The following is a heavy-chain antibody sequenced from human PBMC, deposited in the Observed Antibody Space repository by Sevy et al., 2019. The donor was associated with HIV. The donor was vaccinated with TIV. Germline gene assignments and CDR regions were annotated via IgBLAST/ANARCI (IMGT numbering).Heavy chain of an antibody. CDR1: GFTFAKYS. Sequence: GGSLRLSCAASGFTFAKYSMSWVRQAPGKGLEWVSTFSFGCGRINYADSVKGRLTISRDDSKNPLFLQMNSLRAEDTATYFCAREGCTQPHDYWGQGTLVTVSS. CDR2: FSFGCGRI. J-gene: IGHJ4*02. V-gene: IGHV3-23*01. CDR3: AREGCTQPHDY. D-gene: IGHD2-8*01.